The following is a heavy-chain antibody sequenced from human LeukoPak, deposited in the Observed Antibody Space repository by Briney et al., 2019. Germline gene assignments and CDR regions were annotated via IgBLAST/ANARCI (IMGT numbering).Heavy chain of an antibody. CDR1: GFTFSNAW. D-gene: IGHD3-10*01. Sequence: GGSLRLSCAASGFTFSNAWMSWVRQAPGKGLEWVSVIYSGGSTYYADSVKGRFTISRDNSKNTLYLQMNSLRAEDTAVYYCARDYPSFDYWGQGTLVTVSS. V-gene: IGHV3-66*02. J-gene: IGHJ4*02. CDR3: ARDYPSFDY. CDR2: IYSGGST.